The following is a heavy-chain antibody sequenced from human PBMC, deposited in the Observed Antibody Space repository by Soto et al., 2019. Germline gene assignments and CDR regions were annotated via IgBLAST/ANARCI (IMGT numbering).Heavy chain of an antibody. Sequence: SETLSLTCSVSGGSISSSSYFWGWIRQPPGKGLEWIGSIYYSGSTYYNPSLKSRVTISVDTSKNQFSLKLSSVTAADTAVYYCARRYGDCFDYWGQGTLVTVSS. CDR3: ARRYGDCFDY. J-gene: IGHJ4*02. CDR1: GGSISSSSYF. CDR2: IYYSGST. V-gene: IGHV4-39*07. D-gene: IGHD4-17*01.